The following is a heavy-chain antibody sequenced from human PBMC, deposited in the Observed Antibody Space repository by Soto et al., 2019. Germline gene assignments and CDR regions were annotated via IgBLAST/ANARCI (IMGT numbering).Heavy chain of an antibody. Sequence: QVQLVQSGAEVKKPGSSVKVSCKASGGTFSSYAISWVRQAPAQGLEWMGGIIPIFGTANYAQKFQGRVTITADKSTSTASMELSSRRSEDTAVYYCATGELETTVTPRRWDDYWGQGTLVTVSS. J-gene: IGHJ4*02. CDR3: ATGELETTVTPRRWDDY. D-gene: IGHD4-17*01. CDR1: GGTFSSYA. CDR2: IIPIFGTA. V-gene: IGHV1-69*06.